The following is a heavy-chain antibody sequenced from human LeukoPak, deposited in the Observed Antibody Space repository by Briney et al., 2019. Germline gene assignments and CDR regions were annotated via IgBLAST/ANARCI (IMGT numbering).Heavy chain of an antibody. CDR3: ARMFYYDSSGYYGY. V-gene: IGHV1-2*02. CDR1: GYTFTSYY. Sequence: GASVKVSCKASGYTFTSYYMHWVRQAPGQGLEWMGWINPNSGGTNYAQKFQGRVTMTRDTSISTAYMELSRLRSDDTAVYYCARMFYYDSSGYYGYWGQGTLVTVSS. D-gene: IGHD3-22*01. CDR2: INPNSGGT. J-gene: IGHJ1*01.